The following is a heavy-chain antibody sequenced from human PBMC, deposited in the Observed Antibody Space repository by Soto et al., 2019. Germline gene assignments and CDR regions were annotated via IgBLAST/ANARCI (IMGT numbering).Heavy chain of an antibody. CDR3: AKEVWGLYTFGRPLDN. V-gene: IGHV3-33*06. Sequence: GGSVRLSCAASGFNFSKFGMYWVRQAPGKGLEWVAVIWYDGSQKYYADSVKGRFTISRDNSNNTLYLQMNSLRAEDTAVYYCAKEVWGLYTFGRPLDNWGHGTLVTVSS. D-gene: IGHD1-26*01. CDR2: IWYDGSQK. CDR1: GFNFSKFG. J-gene: IGHJ4*01.